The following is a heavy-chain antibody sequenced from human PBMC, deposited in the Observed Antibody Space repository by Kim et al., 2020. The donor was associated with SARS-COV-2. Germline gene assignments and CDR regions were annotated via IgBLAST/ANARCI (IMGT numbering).Heavy chain of an antibody. J-gene: IGHJ6*02. D-gene: IGHD4-4*01. CDR3: ASPSSVTTDYYYYYGMDV. CDR2: IDPSDSYT. Sequence: GESLKISCKGSGYSFTSYWISWVRQMPGKGLEWMGRIDPSDSYTNYSPSFQGHVTISADKSISTAYLQWSSLKASDTAMYYCASPSSVTTDYYYYYGMDVWGQGTTVTVSS. CDR1: GYSFTSYW. V-gene: IGHV5-10-1*01.